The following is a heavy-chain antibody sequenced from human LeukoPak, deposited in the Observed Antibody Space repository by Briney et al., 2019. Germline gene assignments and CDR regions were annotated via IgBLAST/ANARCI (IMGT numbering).Heavy chain of an antibody. Sequence: PSGTLSLTCAVYGGSFSGYYWSWIRQPPGKGLEWIGEINHSGSTNYNPSLKSRVTISVDTSKNQFSLKLSSVTAADTAVYYCARVLTTVTTHFDYWGQGTLVTVSS. CDR2: INHSGST. D-gene: IGHD4-17*01. V-gene: IGHV4-34*01. CDR1: GGSFSGYY. CDR3: ARVLTTVTTHFDY. J-gene: IGHJ4*02.